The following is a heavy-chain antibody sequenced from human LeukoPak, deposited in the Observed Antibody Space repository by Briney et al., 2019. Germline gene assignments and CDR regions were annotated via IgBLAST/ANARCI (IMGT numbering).Heavy chain of an antibody. CDR1: GFSFSDFY. Sequence: GGSLRLSCAASGFSFSDFYMSWIRQAPGMGLEWISYIGTRSNPIYYADSVKGRFTISRDDAKNSLYLQMNSLRDEDTAVYFCAREARGSGRDFDYWGQGTLVTVSS. J-gene: IGHJ4*02. V-gene: IGHV3-11*01. CDR2: IGTRSNPI. CDR3: AREARGSGRDFDY. D-gene: IGHD1-26*01.